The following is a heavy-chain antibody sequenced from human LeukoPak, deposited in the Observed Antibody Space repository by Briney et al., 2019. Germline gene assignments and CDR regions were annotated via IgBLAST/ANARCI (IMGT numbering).Heavy chain of an antibody. Sequence: ASVKVSCKASGYTFTGYYMHWVRQAPGQGLEWMGWINPNSGGTNYAQKFQGRVTMTRDTSISTAYMELSRLRSDDTAVYYCARDRRRNDYNDKNWFDPWGQGTLVTVSS. CDR3: ARDRRRNDYNDKNWFDP. CDR1: GYTFTGYY. J-gene: IGHJ5*02. CDR2: INPNSGGT. D-gene: IGHD5-24*01. V-gene: IGHV1-2*02.